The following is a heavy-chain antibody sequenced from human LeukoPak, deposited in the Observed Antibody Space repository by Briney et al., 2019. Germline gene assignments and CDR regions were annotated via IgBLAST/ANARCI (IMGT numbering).Heavy chain of an antibody. D-gene: IGHD3-22*01. CDR1: GGSLSSGGYY. V-gene: IGHV4-31*03. Sequence: PSQTLSLTCTVSGGSLSSGGYYWGWIPQHPGMGLEWIGYIYYSGSTYYNPSLKSRVTISVDTSKNQFSLKLSSVTAADTSVYYCARDRVDSSGYYIYYYGMDVWGQGTTVTVSS. CDR2: IYYSGST. CDR3: ARDRVDSSGYYIYYYGMDV. J-gene: IGHJ6*02.